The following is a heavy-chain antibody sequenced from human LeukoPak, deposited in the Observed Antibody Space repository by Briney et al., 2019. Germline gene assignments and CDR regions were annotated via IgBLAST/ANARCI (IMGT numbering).Heavy chain of an antibody. Sequence: GGSLRLSCAASGFIFSVYSMNWVRQAPGKGLEWVSSISGGSNYIYYADSLKGRFTISRDNAKNSLYLHMNSLRAEDTAVYYCARDYYYDSSGYYYEGFGAPYFDYWGQGTLVTVSS. CDR3: ARDYYYDSSGYYYEGFGAPYFDY. D-gene: IGHD3-22*01. CDR1: GFIFSVYS. CDR2: ISGGSNYI. V-gene: IGHV3-21*01. J-gene: IGHJ4*02.